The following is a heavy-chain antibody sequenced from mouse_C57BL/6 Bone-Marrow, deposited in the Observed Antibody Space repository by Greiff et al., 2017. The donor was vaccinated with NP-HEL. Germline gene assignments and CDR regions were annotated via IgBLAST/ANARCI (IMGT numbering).Heavy chain of an antibody. J-gene: IGHJ2*01. D-gene: IGHD1-1*01. Sequence: QVQLKQPGAELVKPGASVKVSCKASGYTFTSYWMHWVKQRPGQGLEWIGRIRPSDSDTNYNQKFKGKATLTVDKSSSTAYMQLSSLTSEDSAVYYCAMVYYGSSYTYWGQGTTLTVSS. CDR2: IRPSDSDT. CDR3: AMVYYGSSYTY. V-gene: IGHV1-74*01. CDR1: GYTFTSYW.